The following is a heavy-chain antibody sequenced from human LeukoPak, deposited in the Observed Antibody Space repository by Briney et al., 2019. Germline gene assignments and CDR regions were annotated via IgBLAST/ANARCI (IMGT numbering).Heavy chain of an antibody. CDR1: GXTFSGYS. J-gene: IGHJ4*02. Sequence: GGSLRLSCAASGXTFSGYSMNWVRQAPGKGLEWVGRIKSKSDGGTTDYAAPVKGRFTISRDDSKNTLYLQMNSLKIEDTAVYYCAARYNWNDLAYWGQGTLVTVSS. CDR3: AARYNWNDLAY. V-gene: IGHV3-15*07. D-gene: IGHD1-1*01. CDR2: IKSKSDGGTT.